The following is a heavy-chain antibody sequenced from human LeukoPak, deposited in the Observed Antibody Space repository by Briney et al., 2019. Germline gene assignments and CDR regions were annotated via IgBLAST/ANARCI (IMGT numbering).Heavy chain of an antibody. Sequence: GGSLRLSCAASGFTFSSYAMSWVRQAPGKGLEWVSAISGSGGSTYYADSVKGRFTISRDNSKNTLYLQMNSLRAEDTAVYYCAKDQAVAPYCGGDCYPVTDYWGQGTLVTVSS. CDR3: AKDQAVAPYCGGDCYPVTDY. J-gene: IGHJ4*02. CDR1: GFTFSSYA. CDR2: ISGSGGST. V-gene: IGHV3-23*01. D-gene: IGHD2-21*02.